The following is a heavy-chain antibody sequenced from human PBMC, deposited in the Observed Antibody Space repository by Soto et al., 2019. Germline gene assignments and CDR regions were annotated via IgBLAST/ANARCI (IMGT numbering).Heavy chain of an antibody. CDR2: INPNSGGT. J-gene: IGHJ4*02. Sequence: GSVKVSCKASGYTFSDYYIHWLRPAPGQGLEWMGWINPNSGGTKYAPKFQGGVTMTRDTSITTAYMELSRLRSGDTAVYYCAREPATAKPEGVDFWGQGTLVTVSS. D-gene: IGHD1-1*01. CDR1: GYTFSDYY. CDR3: AREPATAKPEGVDF. V-gene: IGHV1-2*02.